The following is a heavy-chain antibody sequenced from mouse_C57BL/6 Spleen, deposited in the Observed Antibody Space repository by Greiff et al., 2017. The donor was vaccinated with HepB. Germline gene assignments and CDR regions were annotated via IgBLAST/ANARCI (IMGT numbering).Heavy chain of an antibody. Sequence: VQLQQSGAELVKPGASVKLSCKASGYTFTEYTIHWVKQRSGQGLEWIGWFYPGSGSIKYNEKFKDKATLTADKSSSTVYMELSRLTSEDSAVYFCARHEEGGYYHYYAMDYWGQGTSATVSS. CDR2: FYPGSGSI. CDR1: GYTFTEYT. D-gene: IGHD2-3*01. CDR3: ARHEEGGYYHYYAMDY. V-gene: IGHV1-62-2*01. J-gene: IGHJ4*01.